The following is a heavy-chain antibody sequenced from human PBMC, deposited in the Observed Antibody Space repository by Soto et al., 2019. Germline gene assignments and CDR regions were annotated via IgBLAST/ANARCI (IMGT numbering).Heavy chain of an antibody. Sequence: PGGSLRHSCAASGFTLSQYAMHWVRQAPGKGLEYVSAISINGGSSNGGSTYYADSVKGRFTISRDNSKNTLYLQMSSLRVEDTAVYYCVKGVGDNYWDWFGPRGRGTVVTVSS. D-gene: IGHD2-15*01. J-gene: IGHJ5*02. CDR2: ISINGGSSNGGST. CDR1: GFTLSQYA. V-gene: IGHV3-64D*08. CDR3: VKGVGDNYWDWFGP.